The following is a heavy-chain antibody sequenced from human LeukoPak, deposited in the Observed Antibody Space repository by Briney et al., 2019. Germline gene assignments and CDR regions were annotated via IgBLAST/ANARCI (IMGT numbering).Heavy chain of an antibody. J-gene: IGHJ6*03. V-gene: IGHV3-7*01. CDR2: IKQDGSEK. Sequence: GGSLRLSCAASGFTFSDYYMSWIRQAPGKGLEWVANIKQDGSEKYYVDSVKGRFTISRDNARNSLYLQMNSLRAEDTAVYYCARAGYYYYYYMDVWGKGTTVTVSS. CDR3: ARAGYYYYYYMDV. CDR1: GFTFSDYY.